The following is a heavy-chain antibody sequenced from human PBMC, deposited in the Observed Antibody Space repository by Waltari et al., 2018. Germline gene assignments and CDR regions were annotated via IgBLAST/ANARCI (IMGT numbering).Heavy chain of an antibody. V-gene: IGHV1-8*02. J-gene: IGHJ4*02. D-gene: IGHD1-26*01. Sequence: QVQLVQSGAEVKKPGSSVKVSCKASGGTFSSYAISWVRQATGQGLGWREGMTPNSGKTGYAQKLEGRVTMTRNTSISTAYMELSSLRSEDTAVYYCARVGGGNDYWGQGTLVTVSS. CDR1: GGTFSSYA. CDR2: MTPNSGKT. CDR3: ARVGGGNDY.